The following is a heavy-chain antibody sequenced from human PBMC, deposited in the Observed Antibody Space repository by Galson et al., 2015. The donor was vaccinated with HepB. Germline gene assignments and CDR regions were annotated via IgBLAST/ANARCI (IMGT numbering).Heavy chain of an antibody. D-gene: IGHD5/OR15-5a*01. Sequence: SLRLSCATSGVFFSTYGMHWIRQAPGKGLEWVALISYDGSDKYYADSVKGRFTISRDNSKNTLYLQMNSLSTEDTAVYFCAKESYGYQSVYYFDDWGQGTLVTVSS. CDR2: ISYDGSDK. J-gene: IGHJ4*02. CDR3: AKESYGYQSVYYFDD. V-gene: IGHV3-30*18. CDR1: GVFFSTYG.